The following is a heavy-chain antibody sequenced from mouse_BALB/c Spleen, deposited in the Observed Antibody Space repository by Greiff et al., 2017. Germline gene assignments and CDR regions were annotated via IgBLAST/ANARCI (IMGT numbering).Heavy chain of an antibody. J-gene: IGHJ2*01. Sequence: EVKVVESGGGLVQPGGSLRLSCATSGFTFTDYYMSWVRQPPGKALEWLGFIRNKANGYTTEYSASVKGRFTISRDNSQSILYLQMNTLRAEDSATYYCARDYYDYDGGYFDYWGQGTTLTVSS. D-gene: IGHD2-4*01. CDR3: ARDYYDYDGGYFDY. CDR1: GFTFTDYY. V-gene: IGHV7-3*02. CDR2: IRNKANGYTT.